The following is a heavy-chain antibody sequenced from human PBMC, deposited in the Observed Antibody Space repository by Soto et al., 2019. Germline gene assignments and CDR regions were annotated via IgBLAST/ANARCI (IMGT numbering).Heavy chain of an antibody. CDR1: CGSFSSSTYY. CDR2: IYDGRNT. D-gene: IGHD6-19*01. Sequence: PPGTLSLTCAFSCGSFSSSTYYFCCIRQPPGKGLEWIGNIYDGRNTYYNPSLKSRVTMTIDTSASTAYMELSSLRSEDTSMYYCARGQSNGWYHDYWGQGTLVTVS. CDR3: ARGQSNGWYHDY. J-gene: IGHJ4*02. V-gene: IGHV4-39*02.